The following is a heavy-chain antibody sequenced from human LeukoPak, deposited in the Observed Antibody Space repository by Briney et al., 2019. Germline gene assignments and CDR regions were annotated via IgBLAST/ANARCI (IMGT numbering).Heavy chain of an antibody. CDR3: ARFAGVEFSPYDSSGIMGFFDF. V-gene: IGHV5-51*01. J-gene: IGHJ4*02. D-gene: IGHD3-22*01. CDR1: GYTFITYW. Sequence: GESLKISCKGSGYTFITYWIGWVRQMPGKGLEWMGIIYPFDSDTKYSPSFQGQVTISADRSISTAYLQWSSLKASDTAMYYCARFAGVEFSPYDSSGIMGFFDFWGQGTPVTVSS. CDR2: IYPFDSDT.